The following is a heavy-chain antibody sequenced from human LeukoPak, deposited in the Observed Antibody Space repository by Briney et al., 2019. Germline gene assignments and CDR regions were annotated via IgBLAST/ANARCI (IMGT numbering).Heavy chain of an antibody. J-gene: IGHJ3*02. D-gene: IGHD3-10*01. V-gene: IGHV1-2*04. CDR2: INPNSGGT. Sequence: ASVKVSCKASGYTFTDYYMHWVRQAPGQGLEWMGWINPNSGGTNYAQKFQGWVTMTRDTSISTAYMELSRLRSDDTAVYYCARVVRARGVGAFDIWGQGTMVTVSS. CDR1: GYTFTDYY. CDR3: ARVVRARGVGAFDI.